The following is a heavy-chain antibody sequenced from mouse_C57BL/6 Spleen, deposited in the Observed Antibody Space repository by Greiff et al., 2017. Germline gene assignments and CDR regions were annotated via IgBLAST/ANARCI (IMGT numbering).Heavy chain of an antibody. V-gene: IGHV14-2*01. CDR2: IDPEDGET. Sequence: EVQRVESGAELVKPGASVKLSCTASGFNIKDYYMHWVKQRTEQGLAWIGRIDPEDGETKYAPKFQGKATITADTSSNTAYLQLSSLTSEDTAVYYCALGSTVVAYYYAMDYWGQGTSVTVSS. J-gene: IGHJ4*01. CDR3: ALGSTVVAYYYAMDY. D-gene: IGHD1-1*01. CDR1: GFNIKDYY.